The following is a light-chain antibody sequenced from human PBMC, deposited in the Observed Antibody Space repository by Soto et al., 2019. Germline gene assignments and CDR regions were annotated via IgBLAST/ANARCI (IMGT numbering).Light chain of an antibody. V-gene: IGKV3-11*01. J-gene: IGKJ1*01. CDR2: GAS. CDR1: QNVRTF. Sequence: EVVLTQSPATLSLSPGERATLSCRASQNVRTFLDWYQQKPGQAPRLLIYGASNRATGIPARFSGSGSWTDFTLTISSLEPEDFAVYYCQQHSHWPAWTFGQGTMMEIQ. CDR3: QQHSHWPAWT.